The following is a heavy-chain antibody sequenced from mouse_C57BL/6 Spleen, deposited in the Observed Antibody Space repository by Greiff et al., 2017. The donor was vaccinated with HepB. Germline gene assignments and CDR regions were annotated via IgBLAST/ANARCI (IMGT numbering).Heavy chain of an antibody. CDR3: AREGGNYGNYAMDY. Sequence: QVQLQQPGAELVKPGASVKLSCKASGYTFTSYWMHWVKQRPGQGLEWIGMIHPNSGSTNYNEKFKRKATLTVDKSSSTAYMQLSSLTSEDSAVYYCAREGGNYGNYAMDYWGQGTSVTVSS. D-gene: IGHD2-1*01. J-gene: IGHJ4*01. CDR2: IHPNSGST. CDR1: GYTFTSYW. V-gene: IGHV1-64*01.